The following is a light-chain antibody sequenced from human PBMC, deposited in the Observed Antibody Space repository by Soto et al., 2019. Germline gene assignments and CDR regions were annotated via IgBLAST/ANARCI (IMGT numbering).Light chain of an antibody. CDR1: QDIRTE. CDR2: GTF. V-gene: IGKV1-6*01. CDR3: LQDFKYPRT. Sequence: AIQMTQSPSSLSASVGDRVTITCRASQDIRTELGWYQQKPGKAPRLLIYGTFSLQSEVPSRFSGSGSGTDFTLTISSLQPDDFATYYCLQDFKYPRTFGQGTKVEVK. J-gene: IGKJ1*01.